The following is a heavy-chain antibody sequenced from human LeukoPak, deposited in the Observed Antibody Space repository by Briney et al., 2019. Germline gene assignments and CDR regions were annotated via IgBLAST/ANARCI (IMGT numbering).Heavy chain of an antibody. CDR2: IHPSGGAT. CDR1: GYTFTNYT. CDR3: ARGQIFETMDV. J-gene: IGHJ6*02. V-gene: IGHV1-46*01. Sequence: GASVKVSCKASGYTFTNYTLNWVRQAPGQGLEWMGVIHPSGGATRYAQKFQGRVTMTRDTSTSTVYIQLSSLRSEDTAVYYCARGQIFETMDVWGQGTTVTVS. D-gene: IGHD3-3*01.